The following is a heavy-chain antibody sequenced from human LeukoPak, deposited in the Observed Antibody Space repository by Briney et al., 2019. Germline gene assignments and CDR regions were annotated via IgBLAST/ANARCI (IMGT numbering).Heavy chain of an antibody. Sequence: PGGSLRLSCAASGFTFSSYGMHWVRQAPGKGLEWVAVISYDGSNKYYADSVKGRFTISRDNSKNTLYLQMNSLRAEDTAVYYCASIAAAGHPWGQGTLVTVSS. CDR3: ASIAAAGHP. J-gene: IGHJ5*02. CDR1: GFTFSSYG. D-gene: IGHD6-13*01. CDR2: ISYDGSNK. V-gene: IGHV3-30*03.